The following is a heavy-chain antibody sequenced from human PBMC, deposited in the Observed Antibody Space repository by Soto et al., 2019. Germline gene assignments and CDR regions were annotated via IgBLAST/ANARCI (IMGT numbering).Heavy chain of an antibody. CDR2: INAGNGNT. CDR3: ARRAPPMDV. Sequence: ASVKVSCKASGYTFTSYAIHWVRQAPGQRLEWMGWINAGNGNTKYAQKLQGRVTMTTDTSTSTAYMELRSLRSDDTAVYYCARRAPPMDVWGQGTTVTVSS. V-gene: IGHV1-3*01. CDR1: GYTFTSYA. J-gene: IGHJ6*02.